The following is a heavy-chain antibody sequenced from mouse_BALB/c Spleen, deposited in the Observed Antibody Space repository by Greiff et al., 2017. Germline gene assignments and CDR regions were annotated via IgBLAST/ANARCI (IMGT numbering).Heavy chain of an antibody. Sequence: EVNLVESGGGLVKPGGSLKLSCAASGFTFSSYAMSWVRQTPEKRLEWVASISSGGSTYYPDSVKGRFTISRDNARNILYLQMSSLRSEDTAMYYCARGRYGNSYWYFDVWGAGTTVTVSS. J-gene: IGHJ1*01. CDR2: ISSGGST. D-gene: IGHD2-10*02. CDR1: GFTFSSYA. CDR3: ARGRYGNSYWYFDV. V-gene: IGHV5-6-5*01.